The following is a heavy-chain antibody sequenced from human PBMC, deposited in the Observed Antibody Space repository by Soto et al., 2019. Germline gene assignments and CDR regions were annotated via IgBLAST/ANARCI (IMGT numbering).Heavy chain of an antibody. CDR3: ARLRQQLVASLYYCYYYMDF. J-gene: IGHJ6*03. D-gene: IGHD6-13*01. CDR2: INAGNGNT. Sequence: ASVKVSCKASGYTFTSYAMHWVRQAPGQGLEWMGWINAGNGNTKYSQKFQGRVTITRDTSASTAYMELSSLRSEDTAVYYCARLRQQLVASLYYCYYYMDFGGKGTTVTVSS. CDR1: GYTFTSYA. V-gene: IGHV1-3*01.